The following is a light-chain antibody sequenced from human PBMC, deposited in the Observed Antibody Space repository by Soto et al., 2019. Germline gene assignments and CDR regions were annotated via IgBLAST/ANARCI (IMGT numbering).Light chain of an antibody. V-gene: IGLV1-44*01. Sequence: QSVLTQPPSASGTPGQRVTISCSGSSSNIGSNTVNWYQQLPGKAPKLLIYSNDQRPSGVPDRFSGSKSDTSASLAISGLQSDDEADYYCAAWDDRLNGPVAFGGGTKVTVL. CDR1: SSNIGSNT. CDR2: SND. J-gene: IGLJ2*01. CDR3: AAWDDRLNGPVA.